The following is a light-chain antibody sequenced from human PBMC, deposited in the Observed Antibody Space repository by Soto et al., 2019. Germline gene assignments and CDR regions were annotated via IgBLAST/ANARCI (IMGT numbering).Light chain of an antibody. J-gene: IGLJ2*01. V-gene: IGLV1-40*01. Sequence: QSVLTQPPSVSGAPGQRVTISCTGSSSNIGAGYDVHWYQQLPGTAPKLLIYGNSNRPSGVPDRFSGSKSGTSASLAITGLQAEDEADYYRQSYDSSLSGSVFGGGTKLNVL. CDR3: QSYDSSLSGSV. CDR2: GNS. CDR1: SSNIGAGYD.